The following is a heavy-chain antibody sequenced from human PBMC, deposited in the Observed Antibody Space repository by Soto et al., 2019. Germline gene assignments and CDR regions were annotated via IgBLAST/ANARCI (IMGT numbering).Heavy chain of an antibody. V-gene: IGHV4-59*01. Sequence: SETLSLTCTVSGGSISSYYWSWIRQPPGKGLEWIGYIYYSGSTNYNPSLKSRVTISVDTSKNQFSLKLSSVTAADTAVYYCARATSGYSFMDVWGQGTTVTVSS. D-gene: IGHD6-13*01. CDR3: ARATSGYSFMDV. J-gene: IGHJ6*02. CDR1: GGSISSYY. CDR2: IYYSGST.